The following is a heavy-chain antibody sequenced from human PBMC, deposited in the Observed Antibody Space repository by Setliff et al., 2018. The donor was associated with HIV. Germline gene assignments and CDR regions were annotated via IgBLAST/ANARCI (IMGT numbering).Heavy chain of an antibody. D-gene: IGHD2-15*01. CDR2: IIPMYGVT. J-gene: IGHJ5*02. CDR3: ALPYCSGGNCWSSASLPPAGWFDP. V-gene: IGHV1-69*05. Sequence: SVKVSCKASGGTFSSYVISWVRQAPGQGPEWMGGIIPMYGVTNCAQKFQGRVTITTDESTSTAYMELSSLRSEDTAVYYCALPYCSGGNCWSSASLPPAGWFDPWGQGTLVTVSS. CDR1: GGTFSSYV.